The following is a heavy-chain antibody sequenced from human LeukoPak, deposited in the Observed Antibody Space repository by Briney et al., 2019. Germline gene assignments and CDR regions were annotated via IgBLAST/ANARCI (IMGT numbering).Heavy chain of an antibody. V-gene: IGHV3-21*01. CDR2: ISSSSSYI. CDR1: GFTFSSYS. CDR3: AGDVYYDSSAQEWFDP. D-gene: IGHD3-22*01. J-gene: IGHJ5*02. Sequence: GGSLRLSCAASGFTFSSYSMNWVRQAPGKGLEWVSSISSSSSYIYYADSVKGRFTISRDNAKNSLYLQMNSLRAEDTAVYYCAGDVYYDSSAQEWFDPWGQGTLVTVSS.